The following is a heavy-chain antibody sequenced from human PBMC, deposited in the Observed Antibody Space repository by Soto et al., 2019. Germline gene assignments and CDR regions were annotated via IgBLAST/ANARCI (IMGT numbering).Heavy chain of an antibody. CDR2: VDPNGGGS. D-gene: IGHD4-17*01. J-gene: IGHJ4*02. Sequence: ASVKVSCKTSGYSFTDYKLHWVRQAPGQGLEWMGWVDPNGGGSNSAQKFQGSVTMTWDTSITTAYLDLTRLTTNDTATYFCATLVDYGDFGGFDFWGQGTXVTVSS. V-gene: IGHV1-2*04. CDR1: GYSFTDYK. CDR3: ATLVDYGDFGGFDF.